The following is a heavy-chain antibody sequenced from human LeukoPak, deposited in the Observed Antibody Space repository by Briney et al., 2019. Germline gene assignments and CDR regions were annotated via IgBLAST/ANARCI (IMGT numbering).Heavy chain of an antibody. V-gene: IGHV4-31*03. D-gene: IGHD6-13*01. CDR1: GGSISSGGYY. Sequence: SQTLSLTCTVSGGSISSGGYYWSWIRQHPGKGLEWIGYIYYSGSTYYNPSLKSRVTISVDTSKNQFSLKLSSVTAADTAVYYCARDRDNSGYSSSWYRNYYYYGMDVWGQGTTVTVSS. CDR2: IYYSGST. CDR3: ARDRDNSGYSSSWYRNYYYYGMDV. J-gene: IGHJ6*02.